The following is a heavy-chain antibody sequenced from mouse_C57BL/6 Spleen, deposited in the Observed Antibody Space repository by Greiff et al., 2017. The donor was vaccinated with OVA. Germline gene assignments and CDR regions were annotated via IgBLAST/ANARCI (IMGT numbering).Heavy chain of an antibody. CDR3: ARRGNSYFDY. CDR1: GYTFTSYW. J-gene: IGHJ2*01. Sequence: QVQLQQPGAELVKPGASVKLSCKASGYTFTSYWMHWVKQRPGQGLEWIGMIHPNSGSTNYNAKFKSKAPLTVDKSSSTAYMQLSSLTSEDSAVYYCARRGNSYFDYWGQGTTLTVSS. CDR2: IHPNSGST. V-gene: IGHV1-64*01.